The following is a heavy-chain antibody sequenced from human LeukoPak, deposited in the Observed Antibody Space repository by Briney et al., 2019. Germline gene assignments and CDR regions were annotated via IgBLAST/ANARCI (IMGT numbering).Heavy chain of an antibody. CDR2: IYYSGST. D-gene: IGHD1-7*01. V-gene: IGHV4-59*12. CDR3: ARDFGTGTSDY. Sequence: SATLSLTCPVSGGSISSYYWSWIRQPPGKGLEWIGNIYYSGSTNYNPSLKSRVTISVDTSKNQFSLKLSSVTAADTAVYYCARDFGTGTSDYWGQGTLVTVSS. CDR1: GGSISSYY. J-gene: IGHJ4*02.